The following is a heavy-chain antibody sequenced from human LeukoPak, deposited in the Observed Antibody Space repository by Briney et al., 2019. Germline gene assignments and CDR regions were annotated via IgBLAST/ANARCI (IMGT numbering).Heavy chain of an antibody. J-gene: IGHJ4*02. D-gene: IGHD5-24*01. CDR1: GGSISSYC. V-gene: IGHV4-4*07. CDR2: IYTSGST. CDR3: ARGGRRDGYNWDY. Sequence: PSETLSLTCTVSGGSISSYCWSWVRQPAGKGLEWIGRIYTSGSTNYNPSLKSRITMSVDTSKNQLSLKLSSVTAADTAVYYCARGGRRDGYNWDYWGQGTLVTVSS.